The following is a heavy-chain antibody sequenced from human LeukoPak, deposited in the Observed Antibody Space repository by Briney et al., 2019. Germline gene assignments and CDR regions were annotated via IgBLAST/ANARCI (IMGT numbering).Heavy chain of an antibody. CDR3: ARAFVAAGPRGVDY. D-gene: IGHD3-10*01. Sequence: ASVKVSCKASGYTFTGYYMHWVRQAPGQGLEWMGWINPNSGGTNYAQKFQGRVTMTRDTSISTAYMELSRLRSDDTAVYYCARAFVAAGPRGVDYWGQGTLVTVPS. V-gene: IGHV1-2*02. CDR2: INPNSGGT. J-gene: IGHJ4*02. CDR1: GYTFTGYY.